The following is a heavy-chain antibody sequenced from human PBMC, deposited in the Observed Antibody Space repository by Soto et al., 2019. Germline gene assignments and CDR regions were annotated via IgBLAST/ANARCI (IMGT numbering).Heavy chain of an antibody. J-gene: IGHJ2*01. CDR1: GGSISRYY. CDR3: VFYNYGAATDIYAFPTRRSSDL. Sequence: PETLSLTRTVSGGSISRYYWSWIRQPPEKGLEWIGYIYYSGSTGSTNYNPSLKSRVTISVDTSKNQFSLTLNSMTAADTAVYYFVFYNYGAATDIYAFPTRRSSDL. V-gene: IGHV4-59*08. CDR2: IYYSGSTGST. D-gene: IGHD3-16*01.